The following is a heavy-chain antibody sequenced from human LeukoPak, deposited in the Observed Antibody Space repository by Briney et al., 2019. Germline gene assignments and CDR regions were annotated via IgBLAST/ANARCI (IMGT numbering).Heavy chain of an antibody. D-gene: IGHD6-13*01. CDR1: GFTFSSYA. CDR2: ISSSSNTI. CDR3: VRDGKFSSSWYRAFDI. J-gene: IGHJ3*02. Sequence: GGSLRLSCAASGFTFSSYAMSWVRQAPGKGLEWVSYISSSSNTIYYTDSVKGRFTISRDNAKNSLYLQMNSLRDEDTAVYYCVRDGKFSSSWYRAFDIWGQGTMVTASS. V-gene: IGHV3-48*02.